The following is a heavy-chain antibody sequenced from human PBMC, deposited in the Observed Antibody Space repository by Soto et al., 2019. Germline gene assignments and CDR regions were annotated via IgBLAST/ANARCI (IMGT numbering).Heavy chain of an antibody. Sequence: QVQLVQSGAEEKKPGASVKVSCKASGYTFSDYAIHWVRQAPGQRPEWMGWINAGNGNTKYSQKFQGRVTITRDTSASTDYMELSSLRSEDTAVYYCARGTPVWFDPWGQGTLVTVSS. J-gene: IGHJ5*02. CDR2: INAGNGNT. V-gene: IGHV1-3*05. CDR1: GYTFSDYA. D-gene: IGHD3-10*01. CDR3: ARGTPVWFDP.